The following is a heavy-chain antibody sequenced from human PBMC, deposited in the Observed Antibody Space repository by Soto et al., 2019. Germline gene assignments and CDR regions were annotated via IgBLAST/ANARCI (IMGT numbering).Heavy chain of an antibody. CDR3: AKDFYGDINVVDY. D-gene: IGHD4-17*01. J-gene: IGHJ4*02. CDR2: ISDSGGRT. V-gene: IGHV3-23*01. CDR1: GFSLSSYA. Sequence: GESLKISCAASGFSLSSYAMSWVRQAPGKGLEWVSAISDSGGRTYYADSVKGRFTISTDNSKNTLYLQMNSLRAEDTAVYYCAKDFYGDINVVDYWGQGTLVTVSS.